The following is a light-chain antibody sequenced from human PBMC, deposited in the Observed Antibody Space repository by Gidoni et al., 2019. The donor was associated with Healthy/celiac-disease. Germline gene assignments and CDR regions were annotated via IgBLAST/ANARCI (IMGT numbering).Light chain of an antibody. CDR2: DVS. J-gene: IGLJ2*01. Sequence: HSALTQPRSVSGSPGQSVTISCTGTSSDDGGYNYVSWYQQPPGKAPKLMIYDVSKRPSGVPDRFSGSKSGNTASLTISGLQAEDEADYYCCSYAGSYVVFGGGTKLTVL. CDR1: SSDDGGYNY. CDR3: CSYAGSYVV. V-gene: IGLV2-11*01.